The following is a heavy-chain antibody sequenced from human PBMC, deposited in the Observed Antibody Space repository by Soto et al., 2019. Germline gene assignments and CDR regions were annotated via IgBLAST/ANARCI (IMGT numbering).Heavy chain of an antibody. D-gene: IGHD6-13*01. CDR2: IRSKAYGGTT. CDR3: TRGLEAAAGTVHYYYYYGMDV. J-gene: IGHJ6*02. Sequence: GGSLRLSCTASGFTFGDYAMSWFRQAPGKGLEWVGFIRSKAYGGTTEYAASVKGRFTISRDDSKSIAYLQMNSLKTEDTAVYYCTRGLEAAAGTVHYYYYYGMDVWGQGTTVTVSS. CDR1: GFTFGDYA. V-gene: IGHV3-49*03.